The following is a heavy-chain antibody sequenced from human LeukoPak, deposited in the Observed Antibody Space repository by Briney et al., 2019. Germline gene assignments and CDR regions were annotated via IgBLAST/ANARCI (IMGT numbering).Heavy chain of an antibody. CDR2: ISYDGSNK. CDR3: ARDRGLCSGGRCYSGGFDY. V-gene: IGHV3-30*04. CDR1: GFTFSNHT. D-gene: IGHD2-15*01. J-gene: IGHJ4*02. Sequence: PGGSLRLSCAASGFTFSNHTMHWVRQAPGKGLEWVAAISYDGSNKQYADSVKGRFTISRDNSKNTLYLQMNSLRAEDTAVYYCARDRGLCSGGRCYSGGFDYWGQGTLVTVSS.